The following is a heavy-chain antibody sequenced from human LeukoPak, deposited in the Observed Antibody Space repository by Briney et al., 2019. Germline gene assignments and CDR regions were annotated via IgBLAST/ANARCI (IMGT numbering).Heavy chain of an antibody. J-gene: IGHJ1*01. CDR2: INPNSGGT. V-gene: IGHV1-2*02. D-gene: IGHD2-2*01. Sequence: ASVKVSCKASGYTFTGYYMHWVRQAPGQGLEWMGWINPNSGGTNYAQKFQGRVTMTTDTSMSTAYMELSRLRSDDTAVYYCARDRYCSSTSCYTTAYFQHWGQGNLVTVSS. CDR1: GYTFTGYY. CDR3: ARDRYCSSTSCYTTAYFQH.